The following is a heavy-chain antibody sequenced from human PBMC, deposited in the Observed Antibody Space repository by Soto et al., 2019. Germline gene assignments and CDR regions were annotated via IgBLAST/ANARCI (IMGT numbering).Heavy chain of an antibody. Sequence: PGESLKISCKGSGDSFTSYWIAWVRQMPGKGLEWMGIIYPGDSDTRYSPSFQGQVTISADKSISTAYLQWSSLKASDTAMYYCARSPSLIAVRRGWLEPWGQGTLVTVSS. V-gene: IGHV5-51*01. CDR2: IYPGDSDT. CDR3: ARSPSLIAVRRGWLEP. CDR1: GDSFTSYW. D-gene: IGHD6-19*01. J-gene: IGHJ5*02.